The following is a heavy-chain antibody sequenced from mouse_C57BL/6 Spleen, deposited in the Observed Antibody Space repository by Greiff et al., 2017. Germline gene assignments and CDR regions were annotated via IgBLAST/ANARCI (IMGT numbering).Heavy chain of an antibody. CDR1: GYTFTDYY. D-gene: IGHD1-1*01. CDR3: ARSSYYYLGAMDY. CDR2: INPNNGGT. Sequence: EVQLQQSGPELVKPGASVKISCKASGYTFTDYYMNWVKQSHGKSLEWIGDINPNNGGTSYNQKFKGKATLTVDKSSSTAYMELRSLTSEDSAVYYCARSSYYYLGAMDYWGPGTSVTVSS. J-gene: IGHJ4*01. V-gene: IGHV1-26*01.